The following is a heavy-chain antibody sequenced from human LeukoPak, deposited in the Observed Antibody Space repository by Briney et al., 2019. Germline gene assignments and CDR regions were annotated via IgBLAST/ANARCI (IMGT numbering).Heavy chain of an antibody. CDR1: GGSFSGYY. J-gene: IGHJ4*02. CDR3: ARGFDGGWFNDY. D-gene: IGHD4-23*01. Sequence: NPSETLSLTCAVYGGSFSGYYWSWIRQPPGKGLEWIGEINHSGSTNYNPSLKSRVTISVDTSKNQFSLKLSSVTAADTAVYYCARGFDGGWFNDYWGQGTLVTVAS. V-gene: IGHV4-34*01. CDR2: INHSGST.